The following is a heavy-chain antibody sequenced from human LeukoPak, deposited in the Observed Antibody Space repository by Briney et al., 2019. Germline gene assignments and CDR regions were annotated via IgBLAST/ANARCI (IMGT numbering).Heavy chain of an antibody. CDR2: TYYRSKWYN. J-gene: IGHJ4*02. V-gene: IGHV6-1*01. Sequence: SQTLSLTCAISGDSVSNTRSAWNWIRQSPSRGLEWLGRTYYRSKWYNDYAVSVKSRITINPDTSKNQFSLQLNSVTPEDTAVYYCAKRHSSGWYYFDYWGQGTLVTVSS. D-gene: IGHD6-19*01. CDR3: AKRHSSGWYYFDY. CDR1: GDSVSNTRSA.